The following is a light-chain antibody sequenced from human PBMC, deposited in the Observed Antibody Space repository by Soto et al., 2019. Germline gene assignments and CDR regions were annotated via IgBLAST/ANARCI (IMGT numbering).Light chain of an antibody. CDR3: QQYNNWPPGPLT. CDR2: GAS. CDR1: QSVSSN. V-gene: IGKV3-15*01. Sequence: EIVLTQSPATLSVSPGERATLSCRASQSVSSNLAWYQQKPGQAPRLLIYGASTRATGITDRFSGSGSGTEFTLTISSLQSEDFAVYYCQQYNNWPPGPLTFGGGTKVEIK. J-gene: IGKJ4*01.